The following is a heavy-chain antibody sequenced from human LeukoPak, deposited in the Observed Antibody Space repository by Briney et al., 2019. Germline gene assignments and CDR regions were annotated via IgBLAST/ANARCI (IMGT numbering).Heavy chain of an antibody. J-gene: IGHJ4*02. V-gene: IGHV3-53*01. D-gene: IGHD4-23*01. CDR1: GFTVSSNY. Sequence: GGSLRLSCAASGFTVSSNYVSWVRQAPGKGLEWVSVIYSGGSTYYADSVKGRFTISRDNSKNTLYLQMNSLRAEDTALYHCAKERSLNGGNSDGYFDHWGQGTLVAVSS. CDR3: AKERSLNGGNSDGYFDH. CDR2: IYSGGST.